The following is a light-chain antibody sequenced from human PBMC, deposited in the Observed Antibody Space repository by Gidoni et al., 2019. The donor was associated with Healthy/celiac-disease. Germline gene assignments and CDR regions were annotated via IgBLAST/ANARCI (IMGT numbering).Light chain of an antibody. Sequence: DIVMTQSPDSLAVSLGERATINCKSSQSVLYSSNHKNYLAWYQKKPGQPPKLLIFWASTRESGVPDRCSGSGSGTDFTLTISSLQAEDVAVYYCQQYYSTPFTFGPGTKVDIK. CDR2: WAS. CDR1: QSVLYSSNHKNY. CDR3: QQYYSTPFT. V-gene: IGKV4-1*01. J-gene: IGKJ3*01.